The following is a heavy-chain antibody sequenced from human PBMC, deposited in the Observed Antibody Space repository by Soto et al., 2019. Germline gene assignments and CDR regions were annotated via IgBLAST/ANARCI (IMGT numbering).Heavy chain of an antibody. J-gene: IGHJ6*03. D-gene: IGHD2-2*01. Sequence: GASVKVSCKASGYPFTYYAIHWVRQAPGQRLEWLGWINAGNGDTKYSQKFQGRVTITRDTSATTAYMELSSLRSEDTAVYYCARDGNDIVVLPAATYYYYYYYMDVWGKGATVTVSS. CDR3: ARDGNDIVVLPAATYYYYYYYMDV. V-gene: IGHV1-3*01. CDR1: GYPFTYYA. CDR2: INAGNGDT.